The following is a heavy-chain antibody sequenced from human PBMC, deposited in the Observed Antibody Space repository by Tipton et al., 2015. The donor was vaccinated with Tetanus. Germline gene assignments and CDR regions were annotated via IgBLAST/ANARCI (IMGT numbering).Heavy chain of an antibody. Sequence: QLVQSGAEVRKPGQSLKISCKVSGHNSRSYWISWVRQMPGKGLEWMGIIYPGDSDTRYSPSFQGQVTISADKSISTAYLQWSSLKASDTAMYYCARWVPGIVVAGGYYLDYWGQGTLVTVSS. CDR2: IYPGDSDT. D-gene: IGHD6-19*01. J-gene: IGHJ4*02. V-gene: IGHV5-51*01. CDR3: ARWVPGIVVAGGYYLDY. CDR1: GHNSRSYW.